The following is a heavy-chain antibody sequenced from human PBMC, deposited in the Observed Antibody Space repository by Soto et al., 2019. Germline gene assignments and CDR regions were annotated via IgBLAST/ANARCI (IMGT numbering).Heavy chain of an antibody. Sequence: GGSLRLSCAASGFTFSSYGMHWVRQAPGKGLEWVAVISYDGNDKQYADSVKGRFTISRDNSKNTLYLEMNSLRAEDTAVYYCAKTFGDSNGYFVNWLDPWGQGALVTVSS. J-gene: IGHJ5*02. CDR1: GFTFSSYG. D-gene: IGHD3-22*01. V-gene: IGHV3-30*18. CDR2: ISYDGNDK. CDR3: AKTFGDSNGYFVNWLDP.